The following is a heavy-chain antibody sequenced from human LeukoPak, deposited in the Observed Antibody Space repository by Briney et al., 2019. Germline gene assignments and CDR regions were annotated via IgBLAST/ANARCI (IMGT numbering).Heavy chain of an antibody. Sequence: ASVKVSCKASGYTFTSYSISWVRQAPGQGLEWMGWINAYNGNTNYAQKLQGRVTMTTDTSTSTAYMELRSLRSDDTAVYYCARVVRRSGYCSGGSCYSRLGYWGQGTLVTVSS. CDR3: ARVVRRSGYCSGGSCYSRLGY. D-gene: IGHD2-15*01. V-gene: IGHV1-18*01. J-gene: IGHJ4*02. CDR2: INAYNGNT. CDR1: GYTFTSYS.